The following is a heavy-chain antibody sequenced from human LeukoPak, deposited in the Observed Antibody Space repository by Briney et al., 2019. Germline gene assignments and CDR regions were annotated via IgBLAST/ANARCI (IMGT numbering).Heavy chain of an antibody. CDR1: GYTFTGYY. Sequence: ASVKVSCKASGYTFTGYYMHWVRQAPGQGLEWMGRINPNSGGTNYAQKFQGRVTMTRDTSISTAYMELSSLRSDDTAVYYCASAYSGMVRGVITSTEFWGQGTLVTVSS. CDR3: ASAYSGMVRGVITSTEF. D-gene: IGHD3-10*01. J-gene: IGHJ4*02. CDR2: INPNSGGT. V-gene: IGHV1-2*06.